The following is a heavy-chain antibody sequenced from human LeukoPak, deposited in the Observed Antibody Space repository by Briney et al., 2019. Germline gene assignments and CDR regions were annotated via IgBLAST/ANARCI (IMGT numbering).Heavy chain of an antibody. Sequence: GRSLRLSCAASGFTFDDYAMHWVRQAPGKGLEWVSGISWNSGSIGYADSVKGRFTISRDNAKNSLYLQMNSLRAEDTAVYYCARIRRGWSQNWDYWGQGTLVTVSS. CDR3: ARIRRGWSQNWDY. CDR1: GFTFDDYA. D-gene: IGHD6-19*01. V-gene: IGHV3-9*01. J-gene: IGHJ4*02. CDR2: ISWNSGSI.